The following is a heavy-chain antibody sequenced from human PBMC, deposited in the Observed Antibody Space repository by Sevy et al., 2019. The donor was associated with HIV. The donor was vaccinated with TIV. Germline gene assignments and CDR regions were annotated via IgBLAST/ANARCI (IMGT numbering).Heavy chain of an antibody. D-gene: IGHD3-10*01. J-gene: IGHJ4*02. CDR1: GFTFSSYW. V-gene: IGHV3-7*01. Sequence: GGSLRLSCAASGFTFSSYWMTWVRQAPGKGLEWVANLRQDGSEKYYVDSVQGRFTISRDNAKNSLYLQMNSLRAEDTAVYYSARGIYASGSRLGLAYWGQGTLVTGSS. CDR2: LRQDGSEK. CDR3: ARGIYASGSRLGLAY.